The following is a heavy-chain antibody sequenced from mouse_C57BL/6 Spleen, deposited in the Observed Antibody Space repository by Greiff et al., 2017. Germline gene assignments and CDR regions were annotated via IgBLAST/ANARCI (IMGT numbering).Heavy chain of an antibody. CDR2: IYPGDGDT. CDR1: GYAFSSSW. CDR3: ARKDFDV. V-gene: IGHV1-82*01. J-gene: IGHJ1*03. Sequence: QVQLQQSGPELVKPGASVKISCKASGYAFSSSWMNWVKQRPGKGLEWIGRIYPGDGDTNYNGKFKGKATLTADKSSSTAYMQLSSLTSEDSAVYFCARKDFDVWGTGTTVTVSS.